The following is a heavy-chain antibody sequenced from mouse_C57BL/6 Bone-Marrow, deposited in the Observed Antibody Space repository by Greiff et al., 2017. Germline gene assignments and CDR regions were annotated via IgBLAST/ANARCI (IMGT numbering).Heavy chain of an antibody. CDR1: GFSFNTYA. CDR3: VRLYYDYGSYFDV. V-gene: IGHV10-1*01. Sequence: DVMLVESGGGLVQPKGSLKLSCAASGFSFNTYAMNWVRQAPGKGLEWVARIRSKSNNYATYYADSVKDRFAISRDDSESMLYLRKSNLETEETAMYYCVRLYYDYGSYFDVWGTGTTVTVSS. J-gene: IGHJ1*03. D-gene: IGHD2-4*01. CDR2: IRSKSNNYAT.